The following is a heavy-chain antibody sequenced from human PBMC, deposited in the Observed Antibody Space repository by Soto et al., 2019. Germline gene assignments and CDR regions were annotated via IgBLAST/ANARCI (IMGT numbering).Heavy chain of an antibody. Sequence: QVQLQESGPGLVKPSQTLSLTCTVSGGSISSGDYYWSWIRQPPGKGLEWIGYIYYSGSTYYNPSLKSRVTISVDTSKNQFSLKLSSVTAADTAVYYCARCGDDYYDSSGYYHYYFDYWGQGTLVTVSS. V-gene: IGHV4-30-4*01. J-gene: IGHJ4*02. CDR1: GGSISSGDYY. CDR3: ARCGDDYYDSSGYYHYYFDY. D-gene: IGHD3-22*01. CDR2: IYYSGST.